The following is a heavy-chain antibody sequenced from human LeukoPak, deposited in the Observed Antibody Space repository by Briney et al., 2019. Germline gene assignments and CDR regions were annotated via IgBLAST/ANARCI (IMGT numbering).Heavy chain of an antibody. V-gene: IGHV1-46*01. CDR1: GYTFTSYY. D-gene: IGHD1-26*01. Sequence: GASVKVSCKASGYTFTSYYMHWVRQAPGQGLEWMGIINPSGGSTSYAQKFQGRVTMTRDTSTSTVYMELSSLRSEDTAVYYCARDFGSGSYLEPIYYFDCWGQXTLVTVSS. J-gene: IGHJ4*02. CDR3: ARDFGSGSYLEPIYYFDC. CDR2: INPSGGST.